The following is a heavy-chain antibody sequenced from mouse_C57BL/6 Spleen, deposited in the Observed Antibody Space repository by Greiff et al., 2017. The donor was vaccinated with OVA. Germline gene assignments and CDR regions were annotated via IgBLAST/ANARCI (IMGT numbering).Heavy chain of an antibody. D-gene: IGHD2-1*01. Sequence: VQLQQSGPELVKPGASVKISCKASGYAFSSSWMNWVKQRPGKGLEWIGRIYPGDGDTNYNGKFKGKATLTADKSSSTAYMQLSSLTSEDSAVYFCAREVYYGNPYYFDYWGQGTTLTVSS. V-gene: IGHV1-82*01. CDR1: GYAFSSSW. J-gene: IGHJ2*01. CDR3: AREVYYGNPYYFDY. CDR2: IYPGDGDT.